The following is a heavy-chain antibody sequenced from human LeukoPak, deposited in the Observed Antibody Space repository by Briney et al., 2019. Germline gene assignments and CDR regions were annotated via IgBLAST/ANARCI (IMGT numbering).Heavy chain of an antibody. Sequence: PGGSLRLSCAASGFTFSDYYMSRIRQAPGKGLEWISYTSSSSSYTNYADSVKGRFTISRDNAKNSLYLQMNSLRAEDTAVYYCARDTSTDFPFDYWGQGTLVTVSS. CDR3: ARDTSTDFPFDY. CDR1: GFTFSDYY. J-gene: IGHJ4*02. CDR2: TSSSSSYT. V-gene: IGHV3-11*06. D-gene: IGHD2-21*02.